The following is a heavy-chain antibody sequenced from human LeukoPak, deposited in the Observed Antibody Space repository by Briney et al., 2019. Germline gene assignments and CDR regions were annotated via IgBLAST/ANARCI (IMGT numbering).Heavy chain of an antibody. V-gene: IGHV3-30*04. D-gene: IGHD4-17*01. CDR1: GFIFSDHA. CDR2: ISYDGSRK. Sequence: GGSLRLSCAASGFIFSDHAMNWVRQAPGKGLEWVAMISYDGSRKYYAGSVKGRFTISRDNFQNTLYLQMNSLRPDDTAVYSCARDRGSMVTTSGAFDIWGRGTMVSVSS. J-gene: IGHJ3*02. CDR3: ARDRGSMVTTSGAFDI.